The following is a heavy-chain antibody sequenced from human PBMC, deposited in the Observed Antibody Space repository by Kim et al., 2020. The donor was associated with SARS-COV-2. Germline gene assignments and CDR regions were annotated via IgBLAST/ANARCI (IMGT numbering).Heavy chain of an antibody. CDR3: ARDRKYGSGNFAY. Sequence: GGSLRLSCAASGFTFSSYSMNWVRQAPGKGLEWVSSISSSSSYIYYADSVKGRFTISRDNAKNSLYLQMNSLRAEDTAVYYCARDRKYGSGNFAYWGQGTLVTVSS. CDR1: GFTFSSYS. V-gene: IGHV3-21*01. D-gene: IGHD3-10*01. J-gene: IGHJ4*02. CDR2: ISSSSSYI.